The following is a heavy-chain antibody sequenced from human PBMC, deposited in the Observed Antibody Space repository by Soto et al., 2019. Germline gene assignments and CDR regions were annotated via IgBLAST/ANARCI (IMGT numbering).Heavy chain of an antibody. V-gene: IGHV3-30*03. CDR3: ARQVDTANYYYGMDV. D-gene: IGHD5-18*01. J-gene: IGHJ6*02. CDR2: ISYDGSNK. Sequence: PGGSLRLSCAASGFTFSSYGMHWVRQAPGKGLEWVAVISYDGSNKYYAESVKGRFTISRDNSKNTLYLQMNSLRSEDTAVYYCARQVDTANYYYGMDVWGQGTTVTVSS. CDR1: GFTFSSYG.